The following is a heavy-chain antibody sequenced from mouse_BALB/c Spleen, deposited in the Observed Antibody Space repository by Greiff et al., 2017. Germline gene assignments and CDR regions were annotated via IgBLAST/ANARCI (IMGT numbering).Heavy chain of an antibody. CDR3: ARDTTVDWYFDV. D-gene: IGHD1-1*01. CDR2: ISSGGST. V-gene: IGHV5-6-5*01. J-gene: IGHJ1*01. Sequence: EVHLVESGGGLVKPGGSLKLSCAASGFTFSSYAMSWVRQTPEKRLEWVASISSGGSTYYPDSVKGRFTISRDNARNILYLQMSRLRSEETAMYYCARDTTVDWYFDVWGAGTTVTVSS. CDR1: GFTFSSYA.